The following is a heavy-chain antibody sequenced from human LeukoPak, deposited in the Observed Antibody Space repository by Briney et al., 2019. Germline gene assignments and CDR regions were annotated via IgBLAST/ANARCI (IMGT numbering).Heavy chain of an antibody. D-gene: IGHD3-22*01. CDR2: IYHSGST. J-gene: IGHJ4*02. CDR3: ARGGYYYDSTSYYSLDY. V-gene: IGHV4-4*02. Sequence: SGTLSLTCAVSGDSISSSNWWSWVRQPPGKGLEWIGEIYHSGSTNYNPSLKSRVTISVDKSKNQFSLKLNSVTAADTAVYYCARGGYYYDSTSYYSLDYWGQGTLVTVSS. CDR1: GDSISSSNW.